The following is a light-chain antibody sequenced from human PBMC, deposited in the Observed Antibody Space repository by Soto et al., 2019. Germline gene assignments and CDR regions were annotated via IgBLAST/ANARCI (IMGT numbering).Light chain of an antibody. CDR2: DAS. CDR3: QQYHNLPT. V-gene: IGKV3-15*01. CDR1: QSVSSN. J-gene: IGKJ1*01. Sequence: EIVMTQSPATLSVSPGERATLSCRASQSVSSNLAWYQQKPGQAPRLLIYDASTRATGIPARFSGSGSGTEFTLTISSLQSEDFAVYYCQQYHNLPTFGQGTKVEI.